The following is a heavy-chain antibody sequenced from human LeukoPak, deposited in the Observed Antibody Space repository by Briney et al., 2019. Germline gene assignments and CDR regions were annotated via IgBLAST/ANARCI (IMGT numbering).Heavy chain of an antibody. CDR2: ISSSGSTI. CDR3: ATKTWAFSDAFDI. CDR1: GFTFSSYE. D-gene: IGHD3-16*01. V-gene: IGHV3-48*03. Sequence: GGSLRLSCAASGFTFSSYEMNWVRQAPGKGLEWVSYISSSGSTIYYADSVKGRFTIPRDNAKNSLYLQMNSLRAENTAVYYCATKTWAFSDAFDIWGQGTMVTVSS. J-gene: IGHJ3*02.